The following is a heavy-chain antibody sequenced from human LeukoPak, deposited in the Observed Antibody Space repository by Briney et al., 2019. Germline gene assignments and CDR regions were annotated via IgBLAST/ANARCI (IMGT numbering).Heavy chain of an antibody. D-gene: IGHD6-13*01. Sequence: GGSLRLSRAASGFTFSSYAMSWVRQAPGKGLEWVSGITSSGTYRYYAGSVKGRFTISRDNSKDTLYLEMNSLRAEDTAIYYCARDEDPYSISWYLFDYWGQGTLVAVS. CDR3: ARDEDPYSISWYLFDY. CDR1: GFTFSSYA. V-gene: IGHV3-23*01. J-gene: IGHJ4*02. CDR2: ITSSGTYR.